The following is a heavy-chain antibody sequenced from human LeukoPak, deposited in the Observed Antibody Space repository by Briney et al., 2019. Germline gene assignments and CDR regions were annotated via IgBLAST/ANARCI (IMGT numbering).Heavy chain of an antibody. CDR3: ARAGRGSYNYYYYMDV. D-gene: IGHD1-26*01. CDR2: IYPGDSDN. CDR1: AYSFTNYW. Sequence: GESLKISCKASAYSFTNYWIAWVRQLPGKGLEGMGIIYPGDSDNRYSPSFQGQVTISADRSISTAYLQWSSLKASDTAMYYCARAGRGSYNYYYYMDVWGKGTTVTVSS. J-gene: IGHJ6*03. V-gene: IGHV5-51*01.